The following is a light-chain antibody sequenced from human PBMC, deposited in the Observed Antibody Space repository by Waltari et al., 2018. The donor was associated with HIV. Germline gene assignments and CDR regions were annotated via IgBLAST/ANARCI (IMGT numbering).Light chain of an antibody. J-gene: IGLJ3*02. V-gene: IGLV3-25*03. Sequence: SYELTQPPSVSVSPGQTATITCSGDALPTQFASWYQQKAGQPPLMVIYKDNTRPSGIPDRFSGSMSGATVMLIISGVLPEDEAVYYCESADDSGDHWVFGGGTKLSVL. CDR1: ALPTQF. CDR3: ESADDSGDHWV. CDR2: KDN.